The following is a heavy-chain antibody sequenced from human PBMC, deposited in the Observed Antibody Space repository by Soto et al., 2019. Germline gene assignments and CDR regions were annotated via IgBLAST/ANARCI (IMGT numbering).Heavy chain of an antibody. V-gene: IGHV1-18*04. CDR2: ISAYNGNT. CDR3: ARDRDDFWSGYYPNWFDP. CDR1: GYTFTSYG. J-gene: IGHJ5*02. D-gene: IGHD3-3*01. Sequence: QVQLVQSGAEVKKPGASVKVSCKASGYTFTSYGISWVRQAPGQGLEWMGWISAYNGNTNYAQKLQGRVTMTTDTYPSTAYMELRSLRSDDTAVYYCARDRDDFWSGYYPNWFDPWGQGTLVTVSS.